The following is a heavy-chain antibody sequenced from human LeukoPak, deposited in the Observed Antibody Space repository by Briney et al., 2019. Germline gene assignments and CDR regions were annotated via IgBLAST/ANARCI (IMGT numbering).Heavy chain of an antibody. J-gene: IGHJ6*03. CDR2: IYPGDSDT. V-gene: IGHV5-51*01. D-gene: IGHD6-19*01. CDR1: GYSFTSYW. CDR3: ARDNSGYSSGWYEYHYYYYYMDV. Sequence: GESLKISCKGSGYSFTSYWIGWVRQMPGKGLEWMGIIYPGDSDTRCSPSFQGQVTISADKSISTAYLQWSSLKASDTAMYYCARDNSGYSSGWYEYHYYYYYMDVWGKGTTVTVSS.